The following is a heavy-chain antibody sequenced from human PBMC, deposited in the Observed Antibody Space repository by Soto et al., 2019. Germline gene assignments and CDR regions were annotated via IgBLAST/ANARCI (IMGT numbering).Heavy chain of an antibody. CDR3: ARARWYDAFDV. CDR2: IFHGGNT. CDR1: GFFISSGNY. V-gene: IGHV4-38-2*01. J-gene: IGHJ3*01. Sequence: SETLSLTCAASGFFISSGNYWRWIRKPPGNGLEWIGSIFHGGNTYYNPSLKSRVTISVDMSKNQFSLKLNSVTAADTAVYYCARARWYDAFDVWGQGTVVTVAS. D-gene: IGHD2-15*01.